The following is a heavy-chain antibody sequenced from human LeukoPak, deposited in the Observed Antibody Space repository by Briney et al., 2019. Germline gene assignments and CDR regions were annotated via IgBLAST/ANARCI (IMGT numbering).Heavy chain of an antibody. V-gene: IGHV3-30-3*01. J-gene: IGHJ3*02. Sequence: PGGSLRLSCAASGFTFSSYAMHWVRQAPGKGLEWVAVISYDGSNKYYADSVKGRFTISRDNSKNTLYLQMNSLRAEDTAVYYCARKRTTVVTPSGASDIWGQGTMVTVSS. CDR3: ARKRTTVVTPSGASDI. CDR1: GFTFSSYA. D-gene: IGHD4-23*01. CDR2: ISYDGSNK.